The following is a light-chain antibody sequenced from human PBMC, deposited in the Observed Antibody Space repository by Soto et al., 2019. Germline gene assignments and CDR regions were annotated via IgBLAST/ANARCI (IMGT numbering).Light chain of an antibody. Sequence: QMTQSPSTLSASVGDRVTITCRASQNINTWLAWYQQKPGTAPRLLIYDVSTLQSGVPSRFSGSGSGTEFTLTITSLQPDHSAIYYCQQYDGYFGPGTKV. V-gene: IGKV1-5*01. J-gene: IGKJ3*01. CDR1: QNINTW. CDR3: QQYDGY. CDR2: DVS.